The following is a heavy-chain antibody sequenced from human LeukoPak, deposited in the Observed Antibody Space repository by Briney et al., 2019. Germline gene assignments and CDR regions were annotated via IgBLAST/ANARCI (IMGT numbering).Heavy chain of an antibody. V-gene: IGHV1-46*01. Sequence: ASVKVSCKASGYTFTTYYMHWVRQAPGQGLEWMGIINPSGGSTTYAQKFQGRVTITRDTSTSTVYMEVSSLRSEDTAVYYCARDRHGSGTYNYYGMDVWGQGTTVTVSS. CDR3: ARDRHGSGTYNYYGMDV. J-gene: IGHJ6*02. D-gene: IGHD3-10*01. CDR1: GYTFTTYY. CDR2: INPSGGST.